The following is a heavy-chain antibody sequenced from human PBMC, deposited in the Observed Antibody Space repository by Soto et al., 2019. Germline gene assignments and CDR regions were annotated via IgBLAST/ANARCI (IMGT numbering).Heavy chain of an antibody. CDR3: ARHCSRTNCRDYCGVDV. J-gene: IGHJ6*02. Sequence: PGESLKISCKGSGYSFTTYWINWVRQMPGKGLEWLGKIDPSGSYTNYSPSFQGHVTFSADKSISTAYLQWSSLKASDTAMYYCARHCSRTNCRDYCGVDVWGQGTTVTVSS. V-gene: IGHV5-10-1*01. CDR2: IDPSGSYT. D-gene: IGHD2-2*01. CDR1: GYSFTTYW.